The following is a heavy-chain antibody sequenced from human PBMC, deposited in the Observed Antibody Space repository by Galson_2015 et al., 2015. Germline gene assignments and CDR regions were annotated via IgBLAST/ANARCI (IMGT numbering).Heavy chain of an antibody. CDR2: IYSSGST. J-gene: IGHJ4*02. Sequence: SLRLSCAASGFTVSSDYMTWVRQAPGKGLEWVSVIYSSGSTYYADSVKGRFTNSRDNSKNTLYLQMNSLRAEDTAVYYCARAFLKGKFDSWGQGTLVTVSS. V-gene: IGHV3-53*01. CDR3: ARAFLKGKFDS. CDR1: GFTVSSDY.